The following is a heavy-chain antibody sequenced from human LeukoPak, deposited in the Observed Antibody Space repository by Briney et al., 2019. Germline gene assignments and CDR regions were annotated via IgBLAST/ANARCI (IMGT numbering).Heavy chain of an antibody. CDR2: IYYSGST. Sequence: SETLSLTCTVSGGSISSYYWNWIRQPPGKGLEWIGDIYYSGSTNYNPSLKSRATISVDTSKNQFSLKLRSVTAADTAVYYCVRVSMPGYYFDYWGQGTLVTVSS. D-gene: IGHD2/OR15-2a*01. CDR1: GGSISSYY. J-gene: IGHJ4*02. V-gene: IGHV4-59*01. CDR3: VRVSMPGYYFDY.